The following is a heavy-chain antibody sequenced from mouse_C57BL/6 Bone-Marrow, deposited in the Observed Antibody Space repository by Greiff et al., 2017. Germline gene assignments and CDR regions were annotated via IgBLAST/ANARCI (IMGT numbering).Heavy chain of an antibody. D-gene: IGHD1-1*01. CDR1: GFNIKDDY. V-gene: IGHV14-4*01. CDR2: IDPENGDT. CDR3: TTSYYYGSSYGY. J-gene: IGHJ2*01. Sequence: LVESGAELVRPGASVKLSCTASGFNIKDDYMHWVKQRPEQGLEWIGWIDPENGDTEYASKFQGKATITADTSSNTAYLQLSSLTSEDTAVYYCTTSYYYGSSYGYWGQGTTLTVSS.